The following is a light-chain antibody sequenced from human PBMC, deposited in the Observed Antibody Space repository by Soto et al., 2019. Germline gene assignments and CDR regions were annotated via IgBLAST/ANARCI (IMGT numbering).Light chain of an antibody. V-gene: IGKV3-15*01. CDR2: GAS. Sequence: EIVMSQPPATLSVCHGERATLSCRASQSVSIDLAWYQQTPGQAPRLLIYGASTRATGIPVRFSGSASGTEFTLTISSLQSEDFAVYCCQDYTILPKTFGQGTKVDI. CDR1: QSVSID. J-gene: IGKJ1*01. CDR3: QDYTILPKT.